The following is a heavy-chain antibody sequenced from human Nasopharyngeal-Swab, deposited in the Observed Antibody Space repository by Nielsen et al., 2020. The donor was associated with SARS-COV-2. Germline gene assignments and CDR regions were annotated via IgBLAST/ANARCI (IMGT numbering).Heavy chain of an antibody. CDR2: IYYSGST. D-gene: IGHD3-22*01. CDR3: ARGSFWYDSSGYPAEGDAFDI. CDR1: GGSISSYY. J-gene: IGHJ3*02. V-gene: IGHV4-59*01. Sequence: SETLSLTCTVSGGSISSYYWSWIRQPPGKGLEWIGYIYYSGSTNYNPSLKSRVTISVDTSKNQFSLKLSSVTAADTAVYYCARGSFWYDSSGYPAEGDAFDIWGPGTMVTVSS.